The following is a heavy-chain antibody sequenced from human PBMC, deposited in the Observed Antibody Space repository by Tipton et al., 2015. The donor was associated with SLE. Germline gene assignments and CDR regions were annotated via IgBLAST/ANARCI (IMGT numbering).Heavy chain of an antibody. CDR2: VYYGGRT. Sequence: TLSLTCIVSGDSISSDNYYWAWIRQPPGKGLEWIGTVYYGGRTHYNPSLKSRPTISVDTSRSQFSLKLSSVTAADTAVYYCARAFYYDFWITSYNAKGPRTYYFDYWGQGALVTVSS. CDR1: GDSISSDNYY. D-gene: IGHD3-3*01. V-gene: IGHV4-39*07. CDR3: ARAFYYDFWITSYNAKGPRTYYFDY. J-gene: IGHJ4*02.